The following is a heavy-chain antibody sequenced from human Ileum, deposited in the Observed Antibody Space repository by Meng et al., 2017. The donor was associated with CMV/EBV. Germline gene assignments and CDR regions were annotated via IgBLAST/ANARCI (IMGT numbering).Heavy chain of an antibody. CDR3: AKDRVRRVGYYGYCDS. V-gene: IGHV3-30*02. D-gene: IGHD1-26*01. J-gene: IGHJ4*02. Sequence: GESLKISCAASGFTFSNYAMHWVRQAPGKRLEWLTFILYDGSDAHYADSVEGRFNISRDDSKNTLYLQMNSLRVEDTAVYYCAKDRVRRVGYYGYCDSWGQGTLVTVSS. CDR1: GFTFSNYA. CDR2: ILYDGSDA.